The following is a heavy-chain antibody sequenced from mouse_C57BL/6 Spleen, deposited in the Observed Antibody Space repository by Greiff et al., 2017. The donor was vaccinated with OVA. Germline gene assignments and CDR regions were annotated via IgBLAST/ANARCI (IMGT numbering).Heavy chain of an antibody. J-gene: IGHJ2*01. CDR1: GYTFTSYG. CDR2: IYIGDGYT. D-gene: IGHD1-1*01. CDR3: ARSHYGSSYYYFDY. V-gene: IGHV1-58*01. Sequence: VQLKESGAELVRPGSSVKMSCKTSGYTFTSYGINWVKQRPGQGLEWIGYIYIGDGYTAYNEKFKGKAKLTSDTSSSTAYMQLSSLTSEDSAIYFCARSHYGSSYYYFDYWGQGTTLTVSS.